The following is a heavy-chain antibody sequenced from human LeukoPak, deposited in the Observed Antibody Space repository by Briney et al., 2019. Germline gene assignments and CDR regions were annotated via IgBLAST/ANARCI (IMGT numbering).Heavy chain of an antibody. V-gene: IGHV3-7*01. D-gene: IGHD3/OR15-3a*01. CDR3: AREYFPLGLLTIVFDN. CDR1: GFSLSSYY. CDR2: IGYDGSQK. Sequence: GGSLRLSCAASGFSLSSYYMSWVRQAPGKGLEWMANIGYDGSQKNYDDSLKGRFTISRDNAKNSVYLQMNSLRAEDTAVYYCAREYFPLGLLTIVFDNWGHGTLVTVFS. J-gene: IGHJ4*01.